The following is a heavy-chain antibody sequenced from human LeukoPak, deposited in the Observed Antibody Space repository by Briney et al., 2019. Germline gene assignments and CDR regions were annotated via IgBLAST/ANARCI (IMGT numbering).Heavy chain of an antibody. V-gene: IGHV1-2*02. CDR3: ITSVAPHFAFD. CDR1: GYTFTGYY. CDR2: INPNTGGT. J-gene: IGHJ4*02. Sequence: GASVKVSCKASGYTFTGYYVHWVRQAPGQGLEWMGWINPNTGGTNYAQKFQGRVTMTRDTSITTAYVELRRLRSDDTAIYYCITSVAPHFAFDWGQGTLVTVSS. D-gene: IGHD2-2*01.